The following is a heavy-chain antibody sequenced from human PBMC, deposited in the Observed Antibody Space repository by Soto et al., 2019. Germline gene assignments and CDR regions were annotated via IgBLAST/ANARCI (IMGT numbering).Heavy chain of an antibody. J-gene: IGHJ4*02. V-gene: IGHV1-18*01. CDR2: ISAYNGNT. Sequence: GASVKVSCKASGYTFTSYGISWVRQAPGQGLEWMGWISAYNGNTNYAQKLQGRVTMTTDTSTSTAYMELRSLRSDDTAVYYCARVPPYYYGSSGYYYAHTHYFDYWGQGTLVTVSS. CDR3: ARVPPYYYGSSGYYYAHTHYFDY. CDR1: GYTFTSYG. D-gene: IGHD3-22*01.